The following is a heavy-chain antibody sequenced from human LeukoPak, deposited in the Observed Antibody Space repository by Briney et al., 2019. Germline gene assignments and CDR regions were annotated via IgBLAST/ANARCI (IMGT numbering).Heavy chain of an antibody. CDR1: GGSVSNYY. V-gene: IGHV4-59*02. D-gene: IGHD7-27*01. CDR3: ATRKLGNDC. J-gene: IGHJ4*02. CDR2: TYYTET. Sequence: SETLSLTCTVSGGSVSNYYWSWIRQSPGKGLEWIGYTYYTETSYNPSLKSRVTISADTSKNQFSLKLYSVTAADTAVYYCATRKLGNDCWGQGTLVTVSS.